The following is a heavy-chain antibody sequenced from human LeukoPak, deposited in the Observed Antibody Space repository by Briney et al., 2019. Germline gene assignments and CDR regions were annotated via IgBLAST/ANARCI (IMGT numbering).Heavy chain of an antibody. J-gene: IGHJ4*02. CDR1: RFTFGSYA. V-gene: IGHV3-23*01. CDR2: ISGSGGST. D-gene: IGHD6-13*01. Sequence: PGGSLRLSCAASRFTFGSYAMSWVRQAPGKGLEWVSAISGSGGSTYYADSVKGRFTISRDNSKNTLYLQMNSLRAEDTAVYYCAGRISLAAAADYWGQGTLVTVSS. CDR3: AGRISLAAAADY.